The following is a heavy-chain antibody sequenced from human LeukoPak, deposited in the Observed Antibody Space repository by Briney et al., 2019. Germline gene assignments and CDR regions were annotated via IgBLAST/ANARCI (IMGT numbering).Heavy chain of an antibody. CDR1: GYTFTGYY. Sequence: GASVKVSCKASGYTFTGYYMHWVRQAPGQGLEWMGWINPNSGGTNYAQKFQGWVTMTRDTSISTAYMELSRLRSDDTAVYYCAIGSSGYRGGAFDIWGQGTMVTVSS. CDR2: INPNSGGT. CDR3: AIGSSGYRGGAFDI. D-gene: IGHD3-22*01. V-gene: IGHV1-2*04. J-gene: IGHJ3*02.